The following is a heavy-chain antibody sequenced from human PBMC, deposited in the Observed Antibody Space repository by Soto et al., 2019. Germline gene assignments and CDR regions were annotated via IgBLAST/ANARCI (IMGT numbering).Heavy chain of an antibody. D-gene: IGHD4-17*01. CDR1: GFSFSIYS. J-gene: IGHJ4*02. Sequence: EMQLLESGGGLVQPGGSLKLSCAASGFSFSIYSMSWVRQPPGKGLEWVSGISGSGESKHHADSVRGRFAISRDNSRKTLYLQMNNVRAEDTAVYYCAKSRGDRWTTYYFESWGQGTLITVSS. CDR3: AKSRGDRWTTYYFES. CDR2: ISGSGESK. V-gene: IGHV3-23*01.